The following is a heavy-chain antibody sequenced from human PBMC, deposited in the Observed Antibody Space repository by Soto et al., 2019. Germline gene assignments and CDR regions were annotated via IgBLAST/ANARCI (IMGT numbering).Heavy chain of an antibody. V-gene: IGHV3-30-3*01. CDR1: GFTFSSYA. Sequence: QVQLVESGGGVVQPGRSLRLSCAASGFTFSSYAMHWVRQAPGKGLEWVAVISYDGSNKYYADSVKGRFTISRDNSKNTLYLQMNSLRAVDTAVYYCARGYGAYYYYGMDVWGQGTTVTVSS. CDR2: ISYDGSNK. J-gene: IGHJ6*02. CDR3: ARGYGAYYYYGMDV. D-gene: IGHD1-1*01.